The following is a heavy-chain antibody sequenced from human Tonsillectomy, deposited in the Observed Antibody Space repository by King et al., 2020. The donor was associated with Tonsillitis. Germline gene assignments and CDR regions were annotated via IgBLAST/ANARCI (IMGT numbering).Heavy chain of an antibody. D-gene: IGHD3-10*01. CDR3: AGTSDYYGSGSPCYFDY. J-gene: IGHJ4*02. V-gene: IGHV4-28*01. Sequence: QLQESGPGLVKPSDTLSLTCTVSGFSISSNNWWGWIRQPPGKGLEWIGYVYFSGSTYYNPSLKSRVTMSVDTSKNQFSLKLSSVTAVDTAVYYCAGTSDYYGSGSPCYFDYWGQGTLVTVSS. CDR1: GFSISSNNW. CDR2: VYFSGST.